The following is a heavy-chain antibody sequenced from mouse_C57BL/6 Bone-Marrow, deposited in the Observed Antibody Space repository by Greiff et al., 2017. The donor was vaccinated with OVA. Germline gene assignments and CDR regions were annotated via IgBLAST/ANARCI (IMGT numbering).Heavy chain of an antibody. D-gene: IGHD2-5*01. CDR3: ARNSNYVLDY. J-gene: IGHJ4*01. CDR1: GYTFTSYW. CDR2: IDPSDSYT. V-gene: IGHV1-69*01. Sequence: HVQLQQSGAELVMPGASVKLSCKASGYTFTSYWMHWVKQRPGQGLEWIGEIDPSDSYTNYNQKFKGKSTLTVDKSSSTAYMQLSSLTSEDSAVYYCARNSNYVLDYWGQGTSVTVSS.